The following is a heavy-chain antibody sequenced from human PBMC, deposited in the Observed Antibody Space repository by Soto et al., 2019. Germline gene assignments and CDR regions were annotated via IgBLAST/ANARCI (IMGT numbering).Heavy chain of an antibody. CDR1: GLTFSTYS. V-gene: IGHV3-21*01. CDR2: ISSSGNHI. D-gene: IGHD6-25*01. Sequence: GGSLRLSCAASGLTFSTYSMNWVRQVPGKGLEWVSGISSSGNHIFYADSVKGRFTISRDNARKSLFLQMDSLRAEDTAVYYCGRDLGTGWPMDDWGQGALVTAPQ. CDR3: GRDLGTGWPMDD. J-gene: IGHJ4*02.